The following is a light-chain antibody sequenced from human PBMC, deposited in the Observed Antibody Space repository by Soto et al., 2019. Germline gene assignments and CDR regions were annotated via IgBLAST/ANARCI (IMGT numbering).Light chain of an antibody. CDR1: KLGDKF. CDR3: QAWDSNTNYV. CDR2: QDN. J-gene: IGLJ1*01. Sequence: YELAQPPSVSVSPGQTASITCSGEKLGDKFAWWYQQKPGQSPVLVISQDNKRPSGIPERFSGSNSGNTATLTISGTQAMDEADYYCQAWDSNTNYVFGSGTKVTVL. V-gene: IGLV3-1*01.